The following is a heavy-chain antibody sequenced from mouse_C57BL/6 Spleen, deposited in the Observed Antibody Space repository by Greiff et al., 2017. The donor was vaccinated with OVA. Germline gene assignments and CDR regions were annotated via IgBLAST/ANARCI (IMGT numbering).Heavy chain of an antibody. Sequence: VQLQQPGAELVMPGASVKLSCKASGYTFTSYWMHWVKQRPGQGLEWIGEIDPSDSYTNYNQKFKGKSTFTVDKSSSTAYMQLSSLTSEDSAVYYCASNYYGSSPDWYFDVWGTGTTVTVSS. D-gene: IGHD1-1*01. V-gene: IGHV1-69*01. CDR3: ASNYYGSSPDWYFDV. CDR2: IDPSDSYT. CDR1: GYTFTSYW. J-gene: IGHJ1*03.